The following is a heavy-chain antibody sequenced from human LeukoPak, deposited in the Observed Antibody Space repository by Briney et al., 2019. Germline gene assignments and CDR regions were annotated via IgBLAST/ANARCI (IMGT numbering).Heavy chain of an antibody. V-gene: IGHV4-61*02. D-gene: IGHD6-13*01. J-gene: IGHJ6*03. CDR1: GGSISSGSYY. CDR2: IYTSGST. CDR3: ARDQGYSSSWYSYHYYYMDV. Sequence: SETLSLTCTVSGGSISSGSYYWSWIRQPAGKGLEWIGRIYTSGSTNYNPSLKSRVTISVDTSKNQFSLKLSSVTAADTAVYYCARDQGYSSSWYSYHYYYMDVWGKGTTVTVSS.